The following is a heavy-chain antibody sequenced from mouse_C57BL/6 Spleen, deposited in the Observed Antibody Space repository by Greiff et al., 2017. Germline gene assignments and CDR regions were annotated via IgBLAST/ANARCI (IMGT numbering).Heavy chain of an antibody. CDR1: GYAFSSYW. D-gene: IGHD1-1*01. Sequence: VQLQESGAELVKPGASVKISCKASGYAFSSYWMNWVKQRPGKGLEWIGQIYPGDGDTNYNGKFKGKATLTADKSSSTAYMQLSSLTSEDSAVYFCARGGSSYNFDVWGTGTTVTVSS. J-gene: IGHJ1*03. CDR3: ARGGSSYNFDV. V-gene: IGHV1-80*01. CDR2: IYPGDGDT.